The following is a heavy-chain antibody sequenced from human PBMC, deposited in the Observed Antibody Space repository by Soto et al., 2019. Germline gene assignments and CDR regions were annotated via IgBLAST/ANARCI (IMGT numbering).Heavy chain of an antibody. V-gene: IGHV4-30-4*01. CDR2: IYYSGST. Sequence: SETLSLTCTVSGGSISSGDYYWSWIRQPPGKGLEWIGYIYYSGSTYYNPSLKSRVTISVDTSKNQFSLKLSSVTAADTAGYYCARDSGYCSGGSCYTGDYYYYGMDVWGQGTTVTVSS. CDR3: ARDSGYCSGGSCYTGDYYYYGMDV. J-gene: IGHJ6*02. D-gene: IGHD2-15*01. CDR1: GGSISSGDYY.